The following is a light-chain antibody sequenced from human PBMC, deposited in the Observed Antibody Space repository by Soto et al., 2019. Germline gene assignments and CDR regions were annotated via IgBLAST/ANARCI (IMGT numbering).Light chain of an antibody. J-gene: IGKJ2*01. CDR3: LQAYNYPLT. Sequence: AIQMTQSPSSLSASVGDRVTITCLASQDIRKDLAWYQQKPGKAPQILIYGASTLQTGVASRFSGSGSATDFTLTISSLQTEDSAAYYWLQAYNYPLTFGQGTKLDIK. V-gene: IGKV1-6*01. CDR1: QDIRKD. CDR2: GAS.